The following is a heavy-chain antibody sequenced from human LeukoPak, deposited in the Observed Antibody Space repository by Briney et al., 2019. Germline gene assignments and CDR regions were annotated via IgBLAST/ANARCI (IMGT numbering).Heavy chain of an antibody. D-gene: IGHD2-2*01. Sequence: GGSLRLSCAASGFTFSAYAMTWVRQAPGKGLEWVSTISGSGGSTYYADSVKCRFTVSRDNSKNTLYLQMNSLRAEDTAVYYCAKVGCSVSCHCDYWGQGTLVTVSS. CDR3: AKVGCSVSCHCDY. V-gene: IGHV3-23*01. J-gene: IGHJ4*02. CDR1: GFTFSAYA. CDR2: ISGSGGST.